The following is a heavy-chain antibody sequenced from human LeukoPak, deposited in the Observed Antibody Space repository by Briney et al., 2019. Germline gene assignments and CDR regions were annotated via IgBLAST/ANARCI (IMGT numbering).Heavy chain of an antibody. V-gene: IGHV1-2*02. J-gene: IGHJ5*02. CDR3: ARARYSGSSNWFDP. CDR1: GYTFTGYY. Sequence: EASVKVSCKASGYTFTGYYIHWVRQAPGQGLEWMGWINPNSGGTNYAQKFQGRVTMTRDTSISTAYMELSRLRSDDTAVYYCARARYSGSSNWFDPWGQGTLVTVSS. CDR2: INPNSGGT. D-gene: IGHD1-26*01.